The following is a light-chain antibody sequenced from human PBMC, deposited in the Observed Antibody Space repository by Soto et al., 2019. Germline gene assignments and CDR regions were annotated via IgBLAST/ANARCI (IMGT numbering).Light chain of an antibody. V-gene: IGLV7-46*01. CDR1: TGAVTSGHY. Sequence: QAVVTQEPSLTVSPGGTVTLTCGSSTGAVTSGHYPYWFQQKPGQAPKTLIYDTTNKHSWSPARFSGSLLGGKAALTLSGAQPEDEADYYCLLVYSGIVVFGGGTKL. CDR2: DTT. CDR3: LLVYSGIVV. J-gene: IGLJ2*01.